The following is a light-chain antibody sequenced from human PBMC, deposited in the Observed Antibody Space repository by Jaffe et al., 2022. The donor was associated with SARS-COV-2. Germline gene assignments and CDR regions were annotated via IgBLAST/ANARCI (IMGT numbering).Light chain of an antibody. V-gene: IGLV2-14*01. CDR1: SSDVGGYDS. Sequence: QSALTQPASVSGSPGQSITISCTGTSSDVGGYDSVSWFQQPPGKAPKLMIYEVYNRPSGVSDRFSGSKSGNTASLTISGLQTEDEADYYCSSYTSSSTLGVAFGGGTKLTVL. J-gene: IGLJ2*01. CDR3: SSYTSSSTLGVA. CDR2: EVY.